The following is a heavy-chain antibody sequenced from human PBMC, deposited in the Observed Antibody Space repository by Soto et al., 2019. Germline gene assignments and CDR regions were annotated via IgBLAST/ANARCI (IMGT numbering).Heavy chain of an antibody. D-gene: IGHD3-10*01. CDR3: ARLTDVMVREFYFDS. Sequence: PSETLSLTCTVSGGSISSYYRSWIRQPPGKGLEWIGEINHSGSTNYNPSLKSRVTISVDTSKNQFSLRLTSVTAADTSVYYCARLTDVMVREFYFDSWGQGTLVTVSS. J-gene: IGHJ4*02. V-gene: IGHV4-34*01. CDR2: INHSGST. CDR1: GGSISSYY.